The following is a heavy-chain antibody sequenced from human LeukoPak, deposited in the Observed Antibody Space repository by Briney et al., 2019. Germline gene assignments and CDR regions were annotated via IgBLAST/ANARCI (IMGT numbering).Heavy chain of an antibody. D-gene: IGHD3-16*01. CDR3: ARQTLGEFDY. CDR1: GGSISSSSYY. Sequence: SETLSLTCTVSGGSISSSSYYWGWIRPPPGKGLEWIGSIYYSGSTYYNPSLKSRVTISVDTSKNQFSLKLSSVTAADTAVYYCARQTLGEFDYWGQGTLVTVSS. V-gene: IGHV4-39*01. CDR2: IYYSGST. J-gene: IGHJ4*02.